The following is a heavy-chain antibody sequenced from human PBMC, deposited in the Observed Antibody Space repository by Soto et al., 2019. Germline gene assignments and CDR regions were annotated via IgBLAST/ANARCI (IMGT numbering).Heavy chain of an antibody. Sequence: GGSLRLSCAASGFTFSSYWMHWVRQAPGKGLVWVSRINSDGSSTSYADSVKGRFTISRDNAKNTLYLQMNSLRAEDTAVYYCARVEAVADPYYFDYRGQGTLVTVSS. CDR2: INSDGSST. CDR1: GFTFSSYW. V-gene: IGHV3-74*01. CDR3: ARVEAVADPYYFDY. J-gene: IGHJ4*02. D-gene: IGHD6-19*01.